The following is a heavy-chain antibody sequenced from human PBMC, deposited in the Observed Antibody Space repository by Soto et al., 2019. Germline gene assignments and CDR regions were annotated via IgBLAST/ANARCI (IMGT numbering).Heavy chain of an antibody. Sequence: GESLRLSCAASGFTFTNAWMIWIRQSPGKGLEWVGRIKSKTDGGTTDYEAPVKGRFTISRDDSKNTLYLQMNSLKTQDTAEYYCTGARGDYWGQGTLVTVSS. CDR1: GFTFTNAW. D-gene: IGHD3-10*01. J-gene: IGHJ4*02. CDR2: IKSKTDGGTT. CDR3: TGARGDY. V-gene: IGHV3-15*01.